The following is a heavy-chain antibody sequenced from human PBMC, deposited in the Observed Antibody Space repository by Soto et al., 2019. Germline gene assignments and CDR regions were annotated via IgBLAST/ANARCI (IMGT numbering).Heavy chain of an antibody. D-gene: IGHD5-18*01. Sequence: QVQLVESGGGVVQPGRSLRLSCAASGFTFSSYGMNWVRQAPGKGLEWVAVVSYDEITKYYADSVKGRFTIARDNSKNTVYLQMNSLRPEDTALYYCAKPRGLLRRAMAKGSDYWGQGTLVNVSS. J-gene: IGHJ4*02. V-gene: IGHV3-30*18. CDR1: GFTFSSYG. CDR2: VSYDEITK. CDR3: AKPRGLLRRAMAKGSDY.